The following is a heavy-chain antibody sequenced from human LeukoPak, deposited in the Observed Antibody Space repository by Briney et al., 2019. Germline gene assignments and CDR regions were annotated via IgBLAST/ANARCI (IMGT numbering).Heavy chain of an antibody. V-gene: IGHV4-4*07. J-gene: IGHJ4*02. CDR2: IYISGTT. Sequence: PSETLSLTCTVSGGSLSNYYWSWIRQPAGKGLEWIGRIYISGTTNYNPPLRSRVTMSADTSKNQFSLKRRSVTAADTAVYYCAREAAGSYRNSFDYWGQGTLVTVSS. CDR3: AREAAGSYRNSFDY. D-gene: IGHD1-26*01. CDR1: GGSLSNYY.